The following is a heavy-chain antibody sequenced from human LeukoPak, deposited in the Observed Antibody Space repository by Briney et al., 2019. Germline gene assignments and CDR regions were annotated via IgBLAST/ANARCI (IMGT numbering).Heavy chain of an antibody. D-gene: IGHD4-17*01. CDR3: ARDLVTVTKGFDI. CDR2: ISYIGST. CDR1: DDSFSSHH. Sequence: VKPSETLSLTCAVSDDSFSSHHWTWIRQPPGKGLEWIGYISYIGSTNYNPSLKSRVTISIDTSKNQFSLKLSSVTAADTAVYYCARDLVTVTKGFDIWDQGTMVSVSS. V-gene: IGHV4-59*11. J-gene: IGHJ3*02.